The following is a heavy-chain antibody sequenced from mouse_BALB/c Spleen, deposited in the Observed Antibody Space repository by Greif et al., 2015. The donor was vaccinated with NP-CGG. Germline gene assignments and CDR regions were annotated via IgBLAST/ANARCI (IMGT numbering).Heavy chain of an antibody. CDR3: ARNDGFAY. D-gene: IGHD2-12*01. V-gene: IGHV14-3*02. CDR2: IDPANGNT. CDR1: GFNIKDTY. J-gene: IGHJ3*01. Sequence: EVKLMESGAELVKPGASVKLSCTASGFNIKDTYMHWVKQRPEQGLVWIGRIDPANGNTKYDPKFQGKATITADTSSNTAYLQLSSLTSEDTAVYYCARNDGFAYWGQGTLVTVSA.